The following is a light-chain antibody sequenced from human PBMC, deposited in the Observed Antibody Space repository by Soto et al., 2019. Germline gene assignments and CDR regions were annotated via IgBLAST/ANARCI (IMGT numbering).Light chain of an antibody. CDR1: QSIATQF. CDR2: GTS. CDR3: HQCISSLGYT. Sequence: DIVLTQSPGTLSLSPGERATLSCRASQSIATQFFTSYQQRPGQAPRVLIYGTSTRATGIPDRFSGSGSGTDFTLTISRLEPDDFAVYYCHQCISSLGYTFGQGTKLEIK. V-gene: IGKV3-20*01. J-gene: IGKJ2*01.